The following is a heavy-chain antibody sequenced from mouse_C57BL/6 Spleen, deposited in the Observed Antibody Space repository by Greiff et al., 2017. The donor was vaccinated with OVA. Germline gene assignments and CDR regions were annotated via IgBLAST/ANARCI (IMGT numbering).Heavy chain of an antibody. CDR2: IYPGGGYT. CDR1: GYTFTNYW. J-gene: IGHJ3*01. V-gene: IGHV1-63*01. Sequence: QVQLQQSGAELVRPGTSVKMSCKASGYTFTNYWIGWAKQRPGHGLEWIGVIYPGGGYTNYNEKFKGKATLTADKSSSTAYMQFSSLTSEDSANYCCARWGYGSSSSWFAYWGQGTLVTVSA. D-gene: IGHD1-1*01. CDR3: ARWGYGSSSSWFAY.